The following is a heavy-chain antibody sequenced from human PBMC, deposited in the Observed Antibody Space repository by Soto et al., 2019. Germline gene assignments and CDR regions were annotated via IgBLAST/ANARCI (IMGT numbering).Heavy chain of an antibody. CDR1: GASVSSGSYY. CDR2: IYYSGST. D-gene: IGHD5-18*01. J-gene: IGHJ6*02. CDR3: ASVDTVMVPWGMDV. Sequence: PSETLSLTCTVSGASVSSGSYYWSWIRQPPGKGLEWIGYIYYSGSTNYNPSLKSRVTISVDTSKNLFSLKLSSVTAADTAVYYCASVDTVMVPWGMDVWGQGTTVTVSS. V-gene: IGHV4-61*01.